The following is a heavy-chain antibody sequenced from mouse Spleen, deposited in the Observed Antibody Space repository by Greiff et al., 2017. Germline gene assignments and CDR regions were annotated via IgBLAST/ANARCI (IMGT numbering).Heavy chain of an antibody. D-gene: IGHD2-2*01. CDR2: INPNNGGT. V-gene: IGHV1-26*01. CDR1: GYTFTDYY. J-gene: IGHJ1*01. CDR3: AGEDGYGSYWYFDV. Sequence: EVQLQQSGPELVKPGASVKISCKASGYTFTDYYMNWVKQSHGKSLEWIGDINPNNGGTSYNQKFKGKATLTVDKSSSTAYMELRSLTSEDSAVYYCAGEDGYGSYWYFDVWGAGTTVTVSS.